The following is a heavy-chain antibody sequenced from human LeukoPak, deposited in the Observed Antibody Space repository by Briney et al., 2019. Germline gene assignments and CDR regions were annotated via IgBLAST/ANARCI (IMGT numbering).Heavy chain of an antibody. V-gene: IGHV1-18*01. CDR3: ARDPHDYGGNRFAP. CDR2: ISAYNGNT. J-gene: IGHJ5*02. D-gene: IGHD4-23*01. CDR1: GYTFTSYG. Sequence: ASVKVSCKAPGYTFTSYGISWVRQAPGQGLEWMGWISAYNGNTNYAQKLQGRVTMTTETSTSTAYMELRSLRSDDTAVYYCARDPHDYGGNRFAPWGQGTLVTVSS.